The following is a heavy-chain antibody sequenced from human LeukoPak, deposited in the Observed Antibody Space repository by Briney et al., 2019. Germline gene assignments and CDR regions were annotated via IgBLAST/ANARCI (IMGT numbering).Heavy chain of an antibody. V-gene: IGHV1-18*01. D-gene: IGHD5-18*01. CDR3: ARDARGYNFALDY. Sequence: ASVKASCKASGYTFTGYGISWVRQAPGQGLEWIGWISANNGNTNYAQSLQGRVTMTTDTSTSTAYMELRSLRSDDTAVYYCARDARGYNFALDYWGQGSLVTASS. CDR2: ISANNGNT. CDR1: GYTFTGYG. J-gene: IGHJ4*02.